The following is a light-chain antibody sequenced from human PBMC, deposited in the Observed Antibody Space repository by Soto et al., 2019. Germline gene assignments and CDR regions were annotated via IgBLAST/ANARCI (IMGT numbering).Light chain of an antibody. CDR1: SSDVGNYNY. CDR2: EVS. V-gene: IGLV2-8*01. J-gene: IGLJ1*01. Sequence: QSALTQPPSASGSPGQSVTISCTGTSSDVGNYNYVSWYQQHPGKAPKLIIYEVSKRPSGVPDRFSGSKSGNTASLTVCGLQSGDEADYACAAWDASLNGYVFGTGTKVTVL. CDR3: AAWDASLNGYV.